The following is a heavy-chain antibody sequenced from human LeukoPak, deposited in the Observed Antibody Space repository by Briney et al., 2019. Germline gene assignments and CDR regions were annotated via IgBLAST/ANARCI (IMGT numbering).Heavy chain of an antibody. J-gene: IGHJ4*02. CDR2: IIPIFGTA. CDR1: GYTFTNFG. CDR3: ATESRHLRCIDY. V-gene: IGHV1-69*06. Sequence: WASVKVSCKASGYTFTNFGISWVRQAPGQGLEWMGGIIPIFGTANYAQKFQGRVTITADKSTSTAYMELSSLRSEDTAVYYCATESRHLRCIDYWGQGTLVTVSS. D-gene: IGHD4-17*01.